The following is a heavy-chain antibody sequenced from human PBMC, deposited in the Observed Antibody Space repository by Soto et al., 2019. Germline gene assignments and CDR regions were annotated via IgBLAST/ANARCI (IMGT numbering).Heavy chain of an antibody. Sequence: GASVKVSCKASGYTFTGYYMHWVRQAPGQGLEWMGWINPNSGGTNYAQKFQGRVTMTRDTSISTAYMELSRLRSDDTAVYYCARAGVVVAATRIGWFDPWGQGTLVTVSS. CDR2: INPNSGGT. CDR3: ARAGVVVAATRIGWFDP. D-gene: IGHD2-15*01. CDR1: GYTFTGYY. J-gene: IGHJ5*02. V-gene: IGHV1-2*02.